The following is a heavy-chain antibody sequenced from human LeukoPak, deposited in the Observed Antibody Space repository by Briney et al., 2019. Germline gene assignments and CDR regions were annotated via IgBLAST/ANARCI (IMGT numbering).Heavy chain of an antibody. J-gene: IGHJ2*01. V-gene: IGHV3-13*01. CDR1: GFTFSSYD. CDR3: AGGVVYWYFDL. CDR2: IGTAGDT. Sequence: GGSLRLSCAASGFTFSSYDMHWVREATGKGLEWVSAIGTAGDTYYPGSVKGRFTISRENAKNSLYLQMNSLRAGDTAVYYCAGGVVYWYFDLWGRGTLVTVSS. D-gene: IGHD2-15*01.